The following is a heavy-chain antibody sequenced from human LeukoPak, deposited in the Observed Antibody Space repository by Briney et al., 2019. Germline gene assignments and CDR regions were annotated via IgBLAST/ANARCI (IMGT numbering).Heavy chain of an antibody. CDR2: MNHSGRT. CDR3: GRGWFAVLIRPYDS. J-gene: IGHJ4*02. CDR1: GGSFTGYN. Sequence: SETLSLTCAVSGGSFTGYNWNWLRQPPGKGLEWIGEMNHSGRTNYRPSLKRRVNISGDTSRDKFSLKRESVTAGGKAGYYCGRGWFAVLIRPYDSWGQGTLVTVSS. V-gene: IGHV4-34*01. D-gene: IGHD3-16*01.